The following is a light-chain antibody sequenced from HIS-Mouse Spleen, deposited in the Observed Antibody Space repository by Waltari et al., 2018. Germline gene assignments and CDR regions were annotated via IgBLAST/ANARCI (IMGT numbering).Light chain of an antibody. CDR3: YSTDSSGNHRV. Sequence: SYELTQPPSVSVSPGQTARITCSGDALPKKYAYSYQQKSGQAPVLVIYEDSKRPSGIPERFSGSSSGTMATLNISGAQVEDEADYYCYSTDSSGNHRVFGGGTKLTVL. CDR2: EDS. V-gene: IGLV3-10*01. CDR1: ALPKKY. J-gene: IGLJ2*01.